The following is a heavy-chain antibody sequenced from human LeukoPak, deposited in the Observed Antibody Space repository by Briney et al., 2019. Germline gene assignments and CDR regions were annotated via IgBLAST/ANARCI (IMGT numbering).Heavy chain of an antibody. D-gene: IGHD3-10*01. Sequence: SETLSLTCTVSGGSISSYYWSWIRQPPGKGLEWIGSIYYSGSTNYNPSLKSRVTISVDTSKNQFSLKLSSVTAADTAVYYCARGARYYGSGTRAPFDYWGQGTLVTVSS. V-gene: IGHV4-59*12. CDR3: ARGARYYGSGTRAPFDY. J-gene: IGHJ4*02. CDR1: GGSISSYY. CDR2: IYYSGST.